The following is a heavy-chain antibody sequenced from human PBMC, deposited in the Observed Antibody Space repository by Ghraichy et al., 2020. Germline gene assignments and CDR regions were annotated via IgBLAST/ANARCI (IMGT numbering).Heavy chain of an antibody. CDR2: IYYSGSA. V-gene: IGHV4-39*01. Sequence: SETLSLTCTVSGGSISNSSYYWGWIRQPPGKGLEWIGSIYYSGSAYYNPSLKSRVTISVDTPRNQFSLNLRSVTAADTAIYYCAIGLLGYWRSISCYGFDYWGQGPLLTVHS. CDR3: AIGLLGYWRSISCYGFDY. D-gene: IGHD2-2*01. J-gene: IGHJ4*02. CDR1: GGSISNSSYY.